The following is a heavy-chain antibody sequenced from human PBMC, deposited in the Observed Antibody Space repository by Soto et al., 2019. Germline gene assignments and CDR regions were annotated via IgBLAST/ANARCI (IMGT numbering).Heavy chain of an antibody. CDR2: IWYDGSNK. CDR1: GFTFSSYG. J-gene: IGHJ6*02. V-gene: IGHV3-33*01. D-gene: IGHD3-10*01. CDR3: AREYFYGSNTKGYYYGMDV. Sequence: GGSLRLSCAASGFTFSSYGMHWVRQAPGKGLEWVAVIWYDGSNKYYADSVKGRFNISRDNSKNTLYLQMNSLRAEDTAVYYCAREYFYGSNTKGYYYGMDVWGQGTTVTVSS.